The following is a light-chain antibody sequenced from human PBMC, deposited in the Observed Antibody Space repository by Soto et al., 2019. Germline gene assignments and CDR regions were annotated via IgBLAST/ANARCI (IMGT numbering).Light chain of an antibody. J-gene: IGKJ2*01. Sequence: EVVLTQFPGTLSLSPGERATLSCRASQSVSNNYFAWYQQKPGQAPRLLIFGSSDRATGIPDRFSGSGSGTDFSLTISRVEPEDFAVYYCQQYGSSPPYTFGQGTKLDIK. CDR3: QQYGSSPPYT. V-gene: IGKV3-20*01. CDR2: GSS. CDR1: QSVSNNY.